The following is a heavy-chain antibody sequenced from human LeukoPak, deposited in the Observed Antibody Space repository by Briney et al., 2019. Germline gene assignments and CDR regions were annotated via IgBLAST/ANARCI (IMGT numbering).Heavy chain of an antibody. V-gene: IGHV4-39*07. CDR2: IYHSGNT. CDR1: GGSISSNSYY. CDR3: ARAGYGDSDFDY. Sequence: PSETLSLTCTVSGGSISSNSYYWGWIRQPPGKGLEWIGSIYHSGNTYYNPSLKSRVTISVDTSKNQFSLKLNSVTAADTAVYYCARAGYGDSDFDYWGQGTLVTVSS. D-gene: IGHD4-17*01. J-gene: IGHJ4*02.